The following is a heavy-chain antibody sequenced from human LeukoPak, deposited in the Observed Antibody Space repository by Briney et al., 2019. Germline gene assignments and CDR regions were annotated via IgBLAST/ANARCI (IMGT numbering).Heavy chain of an antibody. CDR2: INHSGST. D-gene: IGHD3-16*01. V-gene: IGHV4-34*01. Sequence: SETLSLTCASYGGSFSGYYWSWIPQPPGKGPEWNGEINHSGSTNYNPSLKSRVTISVDTSKNQFSLKLSSVTAADTAVYYCARNTGLRKNWFDPWGQGTLVTVSS. CDR3: ARNTGLRKNWFDP. CDR1: GGSFSGYY. J-gene: IGHJ5*02.